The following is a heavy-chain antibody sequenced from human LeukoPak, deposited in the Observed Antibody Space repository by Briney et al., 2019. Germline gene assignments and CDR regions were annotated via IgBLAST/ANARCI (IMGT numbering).Heavy chain of an antibody. CDR3: AKMPAYYYDSSGYAFHFDY. D-gene: IGHD3-22*01. J-gene: IGHJ4*02. Sequence: GGSLRLSCAASAFTFATYAMSWVRQAPGKGLEWVSSLCGSGGSTHYADSVRGRFTISRDNSKSTLYLQMNSLRAEDTAIYYCAKMPAYYYDSSGYAFHFDYWGQGTLATVSS. CDR2: LCGSGGST. V-gene: IGHV3-23*01. CDR1: AFTFATYA.